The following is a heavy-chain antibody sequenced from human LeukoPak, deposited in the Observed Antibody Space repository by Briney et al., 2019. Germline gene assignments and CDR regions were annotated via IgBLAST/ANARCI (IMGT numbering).Heavy chain of an antibody. V-gene: IGHV3-9*01. CDR2: ISWNSGSI. Sequence: PGGSLRLSCAASGFTFDDYAMHWVRQAPGKGLEWVSGISWNSGSIGYADSVKGRFTISRDNAKNSLYLQMNSLRAEDTALYYCAKDRGSGYYYYFDYWGQGTLVTVSS. CDR1: GFTFDDYA. CDR3: AKDRGSGYYYYFDY. J-gene: IGHJ4*02. D-gene: IGHD3-22*01.